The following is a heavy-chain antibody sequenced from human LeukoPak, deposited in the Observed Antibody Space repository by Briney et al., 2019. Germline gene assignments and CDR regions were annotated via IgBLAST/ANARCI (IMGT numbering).Heavy chain of an antibody. CDR2: ISGSGDGT. CDR1: GFTFDNYA. J-gene: IGHJ4*02. Sequence: GGSLRLSCTASGFTFDNYAMIWVRQAPGKGLEWVSVISGSGDGTYSADSVRGRFTISRDNSKNTLYLQMNSLRAEDTAVYYCAKERQWLAPGGVDYWGQGTLVTVSS. D-gene: IGHD6-19*01. CDR3: AKERQWLAPGGVDY. V-gene: IGHV3-23*01.